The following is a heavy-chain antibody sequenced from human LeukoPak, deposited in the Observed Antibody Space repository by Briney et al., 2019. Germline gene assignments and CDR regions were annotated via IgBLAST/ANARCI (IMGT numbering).Heavy chain of an antibody. D-gene: IGHD6-13*01. CDR3: AREGYSSSPDY. CDR1: GGSISSGGYY. J-gene: IGHJ4*02. CDR2: IYTSGST. V-gene: IGHV4-61*02. Sequence: SQTLSLTCTVSGGSISSGGYYWSWIRQPAGKGLEWIGRIYTSGSTNYNPSLKSRVTMSVDTSKNQFSLKLSSVTAADTAVYYCAREGYSSSPDYWGQGTLVTVSS.